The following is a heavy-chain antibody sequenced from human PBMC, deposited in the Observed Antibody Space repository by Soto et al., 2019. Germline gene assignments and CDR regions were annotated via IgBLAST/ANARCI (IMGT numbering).Heavy chain of an antibody. D-gene: IGHD5-12*01. Sequence: ASVKVSCKASGYTFTSYAMHWVRQAPGQRLEWMGWINAGNGNTKYSQKFQGRVTITRDTSASTAYMELSSLRSEDTAVYYCASGDIVATQDMFYYYYGMDVWGQGTTVTVSS. CDR3: ASGDIVATQDMFYYYYGMDV. CDR1: GYTFTSYA. J-gene: IGHJ6*02. CDR2: INAGNGNT. V-gene: IGHV1-3*01.